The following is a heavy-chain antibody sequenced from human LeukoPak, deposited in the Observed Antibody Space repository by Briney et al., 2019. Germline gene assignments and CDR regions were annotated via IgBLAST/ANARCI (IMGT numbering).Heavy chain of an antibody. CDR3: ARASGSYDY. CDR1: GLTVSSNY. CDR2: IYSGGST. J-gene: IGHJ4*02. V-gene: IGHV3-66*01. Sequence: GGCLRPSCAASGLTVSSNYMSWVRQAPGKGLEWVSVIYSGGSTYYADSVKGRFTISRDNSKNTLYLQMNSLGAEDTAVYYCARASGSYDYWGQGTLVTVSS. D-gene: IGHD1-26*01.